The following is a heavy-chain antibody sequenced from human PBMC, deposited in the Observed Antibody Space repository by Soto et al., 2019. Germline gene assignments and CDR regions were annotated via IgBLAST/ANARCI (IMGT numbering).Heavy chain of an antibody. CDR3: ARDHGSRELLDYYYYYGMDV. J-gene: IGHJ6*02. D-gene: IGHD1-26*01. CDR1: GFTCSSYA. CDR2: ISYDGSNK. V-gene: IGHV3-30-3*01. Sequence: QVQLVESGGGVVQPGRSLRLSCAASGFTCSSYAMHWVRQAPGKGLEWVAVISYDGSNKYYADSVKGRFTISRDNSKNTLYLQMNSVRGEDTAVYYGARDHGSRELLDYYYYYGMDVWGQGTTITVSS.